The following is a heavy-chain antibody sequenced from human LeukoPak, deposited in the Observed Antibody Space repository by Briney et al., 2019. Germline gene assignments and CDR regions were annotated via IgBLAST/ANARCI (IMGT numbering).Heavy chain of an antibody. V-gene: IGHV1-3*01. CDR1: GYTFTSYA. CDR2: INAGNGNT. J-gene: IGHJ6*02. Sequence: GASVKVSCKASGYTFTSYAMHWVRQAPGQRLEWMGWINAGNGNTKYSQKFQGRVTITRDTSASTAYMELSSLRSEDTAVYYCARWENYYYGMGVWGQGTTVTVSS. CDR3: ARWENYYYGMGV. D-gene: IGHD1-26*01.